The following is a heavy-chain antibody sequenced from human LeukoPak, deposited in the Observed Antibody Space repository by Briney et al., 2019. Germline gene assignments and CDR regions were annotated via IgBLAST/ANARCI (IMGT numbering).Heavy chain of an antibody. CDR2: IYTSGRT. CDR3: AREDPVGGTDNWFDP. CDR1: GGSVSIDY. D-gene: IGHD2-15*01. J-gene: IGHJ5*02. Sequence: SETLSPTCTVSGGSVSIDYWSWIRQPAGKGLEWIGRIYTSGRTNYNPSLMSRVTMSVDTSKKQFSLKLSSVTAADTDVYYCAREDPVGGTDNWFDPWGQGTLVIVSS. V-gene: IGHV4-4*07.